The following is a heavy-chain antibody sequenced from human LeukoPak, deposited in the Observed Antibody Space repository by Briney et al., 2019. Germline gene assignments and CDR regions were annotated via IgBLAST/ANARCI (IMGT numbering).Heavy chain of an antibody. J-gene: IGHJ4*02. D-gene: IGHD4-17*01. CDR2: INPSGGYT. Sequence: ASVKVSCKASGYTFSNHYMHWMRQAPGQGLEWMGIINPSGGYTSFAQKFQDRVTMTRDTSTSTVYMQLSSLRSEDTAVYYCARGGDYVGGNFDFWGQGALVTVSS. CDR1: GYTFSNHY. CDR3: ARGGDYVGGNFDF. V-gene: IGHV1-46*01.